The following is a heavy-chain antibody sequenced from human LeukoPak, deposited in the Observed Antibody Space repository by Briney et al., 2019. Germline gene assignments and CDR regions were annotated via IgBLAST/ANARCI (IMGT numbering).Heavy chain of an antibody. CDR3: ARGNVILAAASSDAFDI. CDR2: ISSSGSTI. J-gene: IGHJ3*02. D-gene: IGHD6-13*01. Sequence: GGSLRLSCAASGFTFSSYGMNWVRQAPGKGLEWVSYISSSGSTIYYADSVKGRFTISRDNAKNSLYLQMNSLRAEDTAVYYCARGNVILAAASSDAFDIWGQGTMATVSS. CDR1: GFTFSSYG. V-gene: IGHV3-48*04.